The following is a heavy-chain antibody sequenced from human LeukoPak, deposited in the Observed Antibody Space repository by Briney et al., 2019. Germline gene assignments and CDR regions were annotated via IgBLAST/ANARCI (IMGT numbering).Heavy chain of an antibody. CDR3: ARNAWKSSDSGRGRMDV. V-gene: IGHV3-48*01. J-gene: IGHJ6*02. CDR1: GFSLSHYS. Sequence: PGGSLRLSCAASGFSLSHYSVTWVRQASGKGLEWVSYIGVTGNPTYYADSVKARFTISRDDAKESLYLQMNSLRAEDTAVYYCARNAWKSSDSGRGRMDVWGQGTSVTVSS. D-gene: IGHD3-10*01. CDR2: IGVTGNPT.